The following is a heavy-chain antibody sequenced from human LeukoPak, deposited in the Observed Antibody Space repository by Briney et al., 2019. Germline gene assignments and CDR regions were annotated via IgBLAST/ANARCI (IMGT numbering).Heavy chain of an antibody. V-gene: IGHV1-2*02. J-gene: IGHJ5*02. CDR1: GYTFTGYY. CDR3: ARDPSPDDTPS. CDR2: INPNSGGT. Sequence: ASVKVSCKASGYTFTGYYMHWVRQAPGKGLEWMGWINPNSGGTNYAQKFQGRVTMTRDTSISTAYMQLSRLRSDDTAVYYCARDPSPDDTPSWGQGTLVTVSS. D-gene: IGHD3-9*01.